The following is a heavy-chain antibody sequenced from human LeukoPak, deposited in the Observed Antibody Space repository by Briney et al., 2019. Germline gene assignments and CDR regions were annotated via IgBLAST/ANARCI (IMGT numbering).Heavy chain of an antibody. J-gene: IGHJ4*02. V-gene: IGHV3-48*03. CDR2: ISSSSSTI. CDR1: GFTFSSYE. D-gene: IGHD3-22*01. Sequence: GGSLRLSCAASGFTFSSYEMNWVRRAPGKGLEWVSYISSSSSTIFYADSVKGRFTISRDNAKNSLYLQMNSLRAEDTAVYYCARPYYYDSSGYPPPLDYWGQGTLVTVSS. CDR3: ARPYYYDSSGYPPPLDY.